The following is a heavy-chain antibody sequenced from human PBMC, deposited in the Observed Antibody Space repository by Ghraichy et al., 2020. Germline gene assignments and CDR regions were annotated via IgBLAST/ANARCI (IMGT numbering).Heavy chain of an antibody. Sequence: TLSLTCSFSGFSLNTRGMCVSWIRQAPGKALKWLAHIAWEDEKYYKTSLKTRLTISKDTSYNQVVLTMTDMDPVDTATYYCARAPSGSFSSYYFDQWGQGTQVTVSS. CDR1: GFSLNTRGMC. D-gene: IGHD1-26*01. V-gene: IGHV2-70*01. CDR3: ARAPSGSFSSYYFDQ. J-gene: IGHJ4*02. CDR2: IAWEDEK.